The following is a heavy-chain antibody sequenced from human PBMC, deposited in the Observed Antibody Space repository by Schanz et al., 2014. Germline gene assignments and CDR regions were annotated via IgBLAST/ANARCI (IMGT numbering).Heavy chain of an antibody. J-gene: IGHJ6*02. V-gene: IGHV3-33*06. D-gene: IGHD6-6*01. Sequence: QVQLVESGGGVVQPGRSLRLSCAASGFTFNSYGMHWVRQAPGKGLEWVAIITYDGSNTYHADSVKGRFTISRDNYKNTVDLQMNSLRAEDTAVYYCAKGSMAARPLLPTDYYFYGTDIWGQGTTVTVSS. CDR1: GFTFNSYG. CDR2: ITYDGSNT. CDR3: AKGSMAARPLLPTDYYFYGTDI.